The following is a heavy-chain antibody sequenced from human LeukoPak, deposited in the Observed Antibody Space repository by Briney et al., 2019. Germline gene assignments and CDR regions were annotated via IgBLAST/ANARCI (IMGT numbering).Heavy chain of an antibody. J-gene: IGHJ4*02. CDR3: ARSTVTIDFDY. Sequence: SSETLSLTCAVYGGSFSGYYWSWIRQPPGKGLEWIGEINHSGSTNYNPSLKSRVTISVDTSKNQFSLKLSSVTAADTAVYYCARSTVTIDFDYWGQGTLVTVSS. D-gene: IGHD4-17*01. CDR2: INHSGST. CDR1: GGSFSGYY. V-gene: IGHV4-34*01.